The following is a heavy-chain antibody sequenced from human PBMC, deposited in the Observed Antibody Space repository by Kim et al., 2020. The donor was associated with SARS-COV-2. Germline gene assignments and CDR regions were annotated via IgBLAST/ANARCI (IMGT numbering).Heavy chain of an antibody. V-gene: IGHV3-48*02. CDR3: ASHRIAAAGIYYYYGMDV. D-gene: IGHD6-13*01. Sequence: KGRFAISRDNAKNSLYLQVNSLGEEDTAVYYCASHRIAAAGIYYYYGMDVWGQGTTVTVSS. J-gene: IGHJ6*02.